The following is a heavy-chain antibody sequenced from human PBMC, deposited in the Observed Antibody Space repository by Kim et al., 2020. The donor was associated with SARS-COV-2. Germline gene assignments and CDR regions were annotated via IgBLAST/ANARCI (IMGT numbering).Heavy chain of an antibody. V-gene: IGHV4-38-2*02. CDR1: GYSISSGYY. D-gene: IGHD1-26*01. CDR3: ARDRATCFDY. Sequence: SETLSLTCTVSGYSISSGYYWGWIRQPPGKGLEWIGSIYHSGSTYYNPSLKSRVTISVDTSKNQFSLKLSSVTAADTAVYYCARDRATCFDYWGQGTLVT. CDR2: IYHSGST. J-gene: IGHJ4*02.